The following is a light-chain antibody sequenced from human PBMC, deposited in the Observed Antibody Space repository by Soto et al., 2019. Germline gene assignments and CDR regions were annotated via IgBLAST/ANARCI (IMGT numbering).Light chain of an antibody. J-gene: IGLJ2*01. CDR3: QSYDSSRSGWV. V-gene: IGLV1-40*01. CDR1: SSNIGTRYD. Sequence: QSVLTQPPSVSGAPGQRVTISCTGSSSNIGTRYDVHWYQHLPGTAPKLLIYGSSNRPSGVPDRFSGSKSGTAASLAITGLQAEDEDDYYCQSYDSSRSGWVFGGGTKLTVL. CDR2: GSS.